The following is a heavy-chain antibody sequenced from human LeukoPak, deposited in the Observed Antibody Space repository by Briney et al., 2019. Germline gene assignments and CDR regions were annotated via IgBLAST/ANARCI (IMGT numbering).Heavy chain of an antibody. CDR1: GXTFRSYD. J-gene: IGHJ5*02. CDR2: ISGGNDNT. Sequence: GGSLRLSCAASGXTFRSYDVNWVRQAPEKGLEWVLFISGGNDNTYYADSVKGRFTISRDNSKNTLYLQMNSLRAEDTALYHCVKGGWLDNWGQGTLATVSS. V-gene: IGHV3-23*01. CDR3: VKGGWLDN.